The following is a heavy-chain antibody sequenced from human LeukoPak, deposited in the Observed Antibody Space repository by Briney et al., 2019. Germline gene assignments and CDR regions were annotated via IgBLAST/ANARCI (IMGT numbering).Heavy chain of an antibody. Sequence: GGSLRLSCAASGFTFSSYAMSWVRQAPGRGLEWVSAISGSGGSTYYADSVKGRLTISRDNSKNTLYLQMNSLRAEDTAVYYCAKDLTPFQWLVSPSDYWGQGTLVTVSS. V-gene: IGHV3-23*01. J-gene: IGHJ4*02. CDR3: AKDLTPFQWLVSPSDY. CDR1: GFTFSSYA. D-gene: IGHD6-19*01. CDR2: ISGSGGST.